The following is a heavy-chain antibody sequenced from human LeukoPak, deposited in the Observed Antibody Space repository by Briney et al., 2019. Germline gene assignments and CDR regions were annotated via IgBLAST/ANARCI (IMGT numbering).Heavy chain of an antibody. J-gene: IGHJ4*02. D-gene: IGHD6-13*01. CDR3: AKKRIKIAAAGPFDY. V-gene: IGHV3-23*01. CDR2: ISGSDGST. Sequence: GGSLRLSCAASGFTLSSYAMSWVRQTPGKGLEWVSAISGSDGSTYYADSVKGRFTISRDNSKNTLYLQMNSLRAEDTAVYYCAKKRIKIAAAGPFDYWGQGTLVTGSS. CDR1: GFTLSSYA.